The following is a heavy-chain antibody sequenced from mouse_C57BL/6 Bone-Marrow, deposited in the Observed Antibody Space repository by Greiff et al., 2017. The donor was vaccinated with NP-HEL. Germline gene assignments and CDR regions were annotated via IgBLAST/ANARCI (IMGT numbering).Heavy chain of an antibody. D-gene: IGHD1-1*01. V-gene: IGHV1-81*01. CDR1: GYTFTSYG. CDR3: ARAPRGSRYPIWYFDV. Sequence: QVQLQQSGAELARPGASVKLSCKASGYTFTSYGISWVKQRTGQGLEWIGEIYPRSGNTYYNEKFKGKATLTADKSSSTAYMELRSLTSQDSAVSFCARAPRGSRYPIWYFDVWGKGTTLTVSS. CDR2: IYPRSGNT. J-gene: IGHJ1*03.